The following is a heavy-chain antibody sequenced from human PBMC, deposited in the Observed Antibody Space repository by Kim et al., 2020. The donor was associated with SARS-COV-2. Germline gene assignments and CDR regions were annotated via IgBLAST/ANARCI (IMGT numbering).Heavy chain of an antibody. D-gene: IGHD3-22*01. CDR3: ARVAPYYYDSSGYRRYGMDV. J-gene: IGHJ6*02. V-gene: IGHV4-59*13. CDR1: GGSISSYY. Sequence: SETLSLTCTVSGGSISSYYWSWIRQPPGKGLEWIGYIYYSGSTNYNPSLKSRVTISVDTSKNQFSLKLSSVTAADTAVYYCARVAPYYYDSSGYRRYGMDVWGQGTTVTVSS. CDR2: IYYSGST.